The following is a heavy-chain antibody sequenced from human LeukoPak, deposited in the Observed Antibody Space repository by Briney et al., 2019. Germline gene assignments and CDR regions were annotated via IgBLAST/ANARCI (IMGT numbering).Heavy chain of an antibody. CDR3: AREGYCSSTSCYAYYSYGMDV. Sequence: SETLSLTCTVSGGSISSNSYYWGWIRQPPGKGLDWIGTIYYSGSTNYNPSLKSRVTISVDTSKNQFSLNLSSVTAADTAVYYCAREGYCSSTSCYAYYSYGMDVWGQGTTVTVSS. D-gene: IGHD2-2*01. CDR1: GGSISSNSYY. J-gene: IGHJ6*02. V-gene: IGHV4-39*07. CDR2: IYYSGST.